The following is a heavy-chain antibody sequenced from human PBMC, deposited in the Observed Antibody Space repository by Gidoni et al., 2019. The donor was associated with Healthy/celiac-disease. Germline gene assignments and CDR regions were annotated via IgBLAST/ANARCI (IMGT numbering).Heavy chain of an antibody. CDR3: ASVRSNTPRGYSYGYLGYYYYGMDV. Sequence: QVQLQQWGAGLLKPSETLSLTCAVYGGSFSGYYWSWIRQPPGKGLEWIGEINHSGSTNYIPSLKSRVTISVDTSKNQFSLKLSSVTAADTAVYYCASVRSNTPRGYSYGYLGYYYYGMDVWGQGTTVTVSS. CDR2: INHSGST. V-gene: IGHV4-34*01. D-gene: IGHD5-18*01. J-gene: IGHJ6*02. CDR1: GGSFSGYY.